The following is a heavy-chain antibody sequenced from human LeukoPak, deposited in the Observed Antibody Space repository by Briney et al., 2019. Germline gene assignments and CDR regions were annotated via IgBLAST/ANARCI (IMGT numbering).Heavy chain of an antibody. CDR3: ARSHDSGYDDFDY. J-gene: IGHJ4*02. CDR2: IKQDGSEK. CDR1: GFTFSSYW. D-gene: IGHD5-12*01. Sequence: GGSLRLSCAASGFTFSSYWRSWVRQAPGKGLEWVANIKQDGSEKYYVDSVKGRFTISRDNAKNSLYLQMNSLRAEDTAVYYCARSHDSGYDDFDYWGQGTLVTVSS. V-gene: IGHV3-7*01.